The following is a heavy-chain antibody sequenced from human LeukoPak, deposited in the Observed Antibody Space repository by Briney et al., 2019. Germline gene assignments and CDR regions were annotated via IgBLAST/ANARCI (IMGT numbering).Heavy chain of an antibody. Sequence: GGSLRLSCAASGFTFDDYAMHWVRQAPGKGLEWVSLISGDGGSTYYADSVKGRFTISRDNSKTSLFLQMSSLTTDDTALYYCAKGHIAVADFDYWGQGTLVTVSS. D-gene: IGHD6-19*01. CDR1: GFTFDDYA. V-gene: IGHV3-43*02. CDR3: AKGHIAVADFDY. J-gene: IGHJ4*02. CDR2: ISGDGGST.